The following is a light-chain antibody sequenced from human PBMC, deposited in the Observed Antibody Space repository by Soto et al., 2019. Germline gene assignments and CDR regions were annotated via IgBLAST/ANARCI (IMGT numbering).Light chain of an antibody. Sequence: DIQMTQSPSSLSSSVGDRVTITFQASQDINKNLIWYQQKPGKAPKLLIYAASTLQSGVPSRFSGSGSGTEFTLTISRLQPEDFANYYCQQLNSYPLLTFGGGTKVDI. CDR3: QQLNSYPLLT. CDR2: AAS. CDR1: QDINKN. J-gene: IGKJ4*01. V-gene: IGKV1-9*01.